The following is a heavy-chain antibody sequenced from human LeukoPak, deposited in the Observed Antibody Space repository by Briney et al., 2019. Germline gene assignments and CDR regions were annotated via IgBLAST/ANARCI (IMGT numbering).Heavy chain of an antibody. Sequence: SETLSLTXAVYGDSFSDFYWSWIRQPPGKGLEWIGEINRGGSTNYNPSLKSRVTISLDTSVNQFFLRLSPVTAADAGVYYCARERASNNYNNWFDPWGQGTLVTVSS. CDR3: ARERASNNYNNWFDP. CDR1: GDSFSDFY. D-gene: IGHD4-11*01. J-gene: IGHJ5*02. V-gene: IGHV4-34*01. CDR2: INRGGST.